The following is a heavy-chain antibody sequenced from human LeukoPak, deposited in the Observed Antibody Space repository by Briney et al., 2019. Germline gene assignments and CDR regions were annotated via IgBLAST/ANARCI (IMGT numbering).Heavy chain of an antibody. D-gene: IGHD6-19*01. J-gene: IGHJ4*02. V-gene: IGHV1-18*01. CDR2: ISAYNGNT. CDR3: ARGTIAVAATAVDY. Sequence: GASVKVSCKASGYTFTSYGISWVRQAPGQGLEWMGWISAYNGNTNYAQKLQGRVTMTTDTSTSTAYIELRSLRSDDTAVYYCARGTIAVAATAVDYWGQGTLVTVSS. CDR1: GYTFTSYG.